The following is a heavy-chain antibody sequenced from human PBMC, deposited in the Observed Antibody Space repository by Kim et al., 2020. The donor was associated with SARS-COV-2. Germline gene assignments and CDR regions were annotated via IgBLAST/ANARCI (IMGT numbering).Heavy chain of an antibody. J-gene: IGHJ5*02. Sequence: GGSLRLSCAASGFTFSNYAMSWVRQASGRGLEWVSAISGSGGSTYYADSVKGRFTISRANSKNTLYLEMNSLRVDDTAVYYCAIGMSSGWTDPDHWGQGTLVTVSS. CDR2: ISGSGGST. D-gene: IGHD6-19*01. V-gene: IGHV3-23*01. CDR3: AIGMSSGWTDPDH. CDR1: GFTFSNYA.